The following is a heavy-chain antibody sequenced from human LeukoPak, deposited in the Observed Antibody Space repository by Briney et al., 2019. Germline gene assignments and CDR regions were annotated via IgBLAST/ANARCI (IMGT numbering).Heavy chain of an antibody. Sequence: SETLSLTCTVSGGSISSYYWSWIRQPPGKGLEWIGYIYYSGSTNYNPSLKSRVTISVDTSKNQFSLKLSSVTAADTAVYYCAIGPPYLPFDYWGQGTLVTVSS. J-gene: IGHJ4*02. CDR2: IYYSGST. V-gene: IGHV4-59*01. CDR1: GGSISSYY. CDR3: AIGPPYLPFDY.